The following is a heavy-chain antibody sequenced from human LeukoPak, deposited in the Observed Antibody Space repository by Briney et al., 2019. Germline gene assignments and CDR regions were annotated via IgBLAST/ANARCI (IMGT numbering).Heavy chain of an antibody. CDR1: GFTFSNYA. J-gene: IGHJ4*02. Sequence: PGGSLRPSCAASGFTFSNYAMHWVRQAPGKGLEWVSAISGSGGSTYYADSVKGRFTISRDNSKNTLYLQMNSLRAEDTAVYYCAKGSDFDWLPLFDYWGQGTLVTVSS. V-gene: IGHV3-23*01. D-gene: IGHD3-9*01. CDR2: ISGSGGST. CDR3: AKGSDFDWLPLFDY.